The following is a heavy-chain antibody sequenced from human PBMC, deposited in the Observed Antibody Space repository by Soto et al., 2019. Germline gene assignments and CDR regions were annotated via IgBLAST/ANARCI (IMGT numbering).Heavy chain of an antibody. CDR3: ARDGRDGYHFDY. CDR2: ISSSFSYI. V-gene: IGHV3-21*01. J-gene: IGHJ4*02. D-gene: IGHD5-12*01. CDR1: GFTFSSYS. Sequence: EVQLVESGGGLVKPGGSLRLSCAASGFTFSSYSMNWVRQAPGKGLEWGSSISSSFSYIYYADSVKGRFTVSRDNAKNSLELQMNSLRAEDTAVYYCARDGRDGYHFDYWGQGTMVTVSS.